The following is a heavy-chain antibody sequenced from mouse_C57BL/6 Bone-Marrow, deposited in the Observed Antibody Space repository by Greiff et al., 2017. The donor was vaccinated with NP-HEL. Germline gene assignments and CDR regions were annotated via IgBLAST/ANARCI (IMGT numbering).Heavy chain of an antibody. CDR2: IFPGSGST. CDR1: GYTFTDYY. CDR3: ARTSNYYGSSYLAY. J-gene: IGHJ3*01. V-gene: IGHV1-75*01. Sequence: VKLKQSGPELVKPGASVKISCKASGYTFTDYYINWVKQRPGQGLEWIGWIFPGSGSTYYNEKFKGKATLTVDKSSSTAYMLLSSLTSEDSAVYFCARTSNYYGSSYLAYWGQGTLVTVSA. D-gene: IGHD1-1*01.